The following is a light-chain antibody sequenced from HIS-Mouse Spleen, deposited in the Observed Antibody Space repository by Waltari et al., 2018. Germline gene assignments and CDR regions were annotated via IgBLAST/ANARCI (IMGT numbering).Light chain of an antibody. CDR1: SSNIGSNT. CDR2: SNN. CDR3: AAWDDSLNGRV. Sequence: QSVLTQPPSASGTPGQRVTIPCSGSSSNIGSNTVTWYQQLPGTAPQLLIYSNNQRPSGVPDRFSGSKSGTSASLAISGLQSEDEADYYCAAWDDSLNGRVFGGGTKLTVL. J-gene: IGLJ3*02. V-gene: IGLV1-44*01.